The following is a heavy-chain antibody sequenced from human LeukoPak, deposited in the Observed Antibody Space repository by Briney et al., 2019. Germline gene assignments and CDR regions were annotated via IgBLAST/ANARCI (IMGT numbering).Heavy chain of an antibody. Sequence: SGTLSLTCTVSGDSVTNFYWNWIRQPPGKGLEWIGYLSHTGSTKYSPSLKSRVTMSIDTSNNQFSLKLYSVTPEDTAVYYCARARESGIWFGESPLDYWGQGTLVTVSS. CDR2: LSHTGST. V-gene: IGHV4-59*02. CDR1: GDSVTNFY. D-gene: IGHD3-10*01. CDR3: ARARESGIWFGESPLDY. J-gene: IGHJ4*02.